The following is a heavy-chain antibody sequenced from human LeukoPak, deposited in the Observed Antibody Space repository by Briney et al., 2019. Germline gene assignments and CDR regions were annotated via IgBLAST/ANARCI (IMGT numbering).Heavy chain of an antibody. CDR3: ARDAQRGFDYSNSVEY. V-gene: IGHV3-33*01. D-gene: IGHD4-11*01. CDR1: GFIFSHYG. J-gene: IGHJ4*01. CDR2: IWSDATNR. Sequence: GKSPRLSCAASGFIFSHYGMHWVRQAPGKGLEWVAVIWSDATNRFYGASVKGRFTISRDNSQNTVFLQMNSLRAEDTAIYYCARDAQRGFDYSNSVEYWGHGTLVTVSS.